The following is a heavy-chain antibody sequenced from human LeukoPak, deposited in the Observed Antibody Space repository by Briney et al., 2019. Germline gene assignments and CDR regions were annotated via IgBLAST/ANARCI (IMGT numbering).Heavy chain of an antibody. Sequence: ASVKVSCKASGYTFTSYGISWVRQAPGQGLEWMGWISAYNGNTNYAQKLQGRVTMTTDTSTSTAYMELRSLRSDDTAVYYCASTYCSSTSCPFDPWGQGTLSPSPQ. CDR1: GYTFTSYG. V-gene: IGHV1-18*01. CDR3: ASTYCSSTSCPFDP. J-gene: IGHJ5*02. CDR2: ISAYNGNT. D-gene: IGHD2-2*01.